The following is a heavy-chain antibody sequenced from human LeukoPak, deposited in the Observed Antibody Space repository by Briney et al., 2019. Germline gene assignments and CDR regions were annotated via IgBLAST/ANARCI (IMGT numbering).Heavy chain of an antibody. Sequence: GGSLRLSCAASGFTVSSNYMSWVRQAPGKGLEWVSVIYSDGNTYYADSVKGRFTLSRHNSENTVYLQMNSLRAEDTAVYYCARDGAMKYCSGGTCYSAAFDIWGQGTMVTVSS. CDR3: ARDGAMKYCSGGTCYSAAFDI. CDR2: IYSDGNT. D-gene: IGHD2-15*01. V-gene: IGHV3-53*01. CDR1: GFTVSSNY. J-gene: IGHJ3*02.